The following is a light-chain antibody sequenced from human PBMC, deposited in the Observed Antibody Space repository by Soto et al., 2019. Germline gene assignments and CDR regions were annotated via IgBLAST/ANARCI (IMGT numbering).Light chain of an antibody. J-gene: IGKJ2*01. V-gene: IGKV3-20*01. CDR2: GAS. Sequence: EIVLTQSPGTLSLSPGERGTLSCRASQSVTHNYLAWYQQKRGQPPRLLIPGASSRATGIPDRFSGSGSGTDFTVIISGLDPEDFAVYYCQQYSTPPMYTCGQGTQVEIK. CDR3: QQYSTPPMYT. CDR1: QSVTHNY.